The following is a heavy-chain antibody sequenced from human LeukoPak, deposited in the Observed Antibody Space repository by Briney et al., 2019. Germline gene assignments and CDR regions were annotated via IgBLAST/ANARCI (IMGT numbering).Heavy chain of an antibody. CDR1: GFTFDDYA. CDR2: ISWDGGST. V-gene: IGHV3-43D*03. J-gene: IGHJ4*02. Sequence: GGSLRLSCAASGFTFDDYAMHWVRQAPGKGLEWVSLISWDGGSTYYADSVKGRFTISRDNSKNSLYLQMNSLRAEDTALYYCAKSTGHSSSWGYYFDYWGQGTLVTVSS. D-gene: IGHD6-13*01. CDR3: AKSTGHSSSWGYYFDY.